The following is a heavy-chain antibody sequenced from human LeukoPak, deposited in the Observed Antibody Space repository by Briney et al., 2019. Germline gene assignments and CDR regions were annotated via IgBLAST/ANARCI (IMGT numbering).Heavy chain of an antibody. CDR3: ARRYPYCSSTSCYPLPYFDY. Sequence: SETLSLTCTVSGGSISSSSYYWGWIRQPPGKGLEWIGSIYYSGSTYYNPSLKSRVTIPVDTSKNQLSLKLSSVTAADTAVYYCARRYPYCSSTSCYPLPYFDYWGQGTLVTVST. CDR2: IYYSGST. V-gene: IGHV4-39*01. J-gene: IGHJ4*02. CDR1: GGSISSSSYY. D-gene: IGHD2-2*01.